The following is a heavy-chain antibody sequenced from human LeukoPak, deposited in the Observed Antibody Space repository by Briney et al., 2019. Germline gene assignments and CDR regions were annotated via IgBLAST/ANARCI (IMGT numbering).Heavy chain of an antibody. J-gene: IGHJ6*03. D-gene: IGHD3-3*01. V-gene: IGHV4-34*01. CDR3: ARGTSVTIFGVVIIEDYYYYYMDV. Sequence: SETLSLTCAVYGGSFSGYYWSWIRQPPGRGLEWIGEINHSGSTNYNPSLKNRVTISVDTSKNQFSLKLSSVTAADTAVYYCARGTSVTIFGVVIIEDYYYYYMDVWGKGTTVTVSS. CDR1: GGSFSGYY. CDR2: INHSGST.